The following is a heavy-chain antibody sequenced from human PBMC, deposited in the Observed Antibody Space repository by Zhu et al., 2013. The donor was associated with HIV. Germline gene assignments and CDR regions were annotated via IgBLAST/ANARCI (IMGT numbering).Heavy chain of an antibody. V-gene: IGHV4-59*01. CDR1: GGSISSYY. CDR3: ARDYIVEKNYYYYGMDV. CDR2: IYYSGST. D-gene: IGHD3-16*02. J-gene: IGHJ6*02. Sequence: QVQLQESGPGLVKPSETLSLTCTVSGGSISSYYWSWIRQPPGKGLEWIGYIYYSGSTNYNPSLKSRVTISVDTSKNQFSLKLSSVTAADTAVYYCARDYIVEKNYYYYGMDVWGQGTTVTVSS.